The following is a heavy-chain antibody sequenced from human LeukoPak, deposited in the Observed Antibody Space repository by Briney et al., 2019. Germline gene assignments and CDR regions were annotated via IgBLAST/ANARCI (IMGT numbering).Heavy chain of an antibody. D-gene: IGHD2-8*01. V-gene: IGHV3-33*03. Sequence: GGSLRLSCKGSGFTMKTYGMHWVREAPGKGLVWVAVVWYDGIKRYYADSVQGRFTISRDTSKNTLYLEMNSLRDEDTAVYYCAAVYAEGYIDYWGQGTLVTISS. CDR3: AAVYAEGYIDY. J-gene: IGHJ4*02. CDR2: VWYDGIKR. CDR1: GFTMKTYG.